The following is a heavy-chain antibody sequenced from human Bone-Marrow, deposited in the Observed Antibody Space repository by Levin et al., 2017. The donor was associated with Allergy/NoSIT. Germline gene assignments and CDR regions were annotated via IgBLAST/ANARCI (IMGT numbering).Heavy chain of an antibody. Sequence: SCSASGFSFSRYYMSWIRQAPGKGLEWVSYITSSGRSAYYADSVKGRFTISRDDANNKIYLQMNSLSAGDTAVYYCATNAYFYSMDVWGQGTTVTVSS. J-gene: IGHJ6*02. V-gene: IGHV3-11*01. CDR3: ATNAYFYSMDV. CDR1: GFSFSRYY. D-gene: IGHD4/OR15-4a*01. CDR2: ITSSGRSA.